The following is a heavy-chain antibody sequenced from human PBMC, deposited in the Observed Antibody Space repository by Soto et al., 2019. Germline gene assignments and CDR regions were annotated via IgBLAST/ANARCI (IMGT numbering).Heavy chain of an antibody. V-gene: IGHV1-2*02. J-gene: IGHJ6*02. CDR1: GYTFIGYY. D-gene: IGHD6-13*01. CDR2: INPNSGDT. Sequence: QVPLVQSGAEVKKPAASVKVSCKASGYTFIGYYLHWVRQAPGQGLEWMGWINPNSGDTNYAEKFQGRVTMTRDTSISTAYMDLSRLRSDDTAVYYCASFYSSSRGEYYYYGMDVWGQGTTVTVSS. CDR3: ASFYSSSRGEYYYYGMDV.